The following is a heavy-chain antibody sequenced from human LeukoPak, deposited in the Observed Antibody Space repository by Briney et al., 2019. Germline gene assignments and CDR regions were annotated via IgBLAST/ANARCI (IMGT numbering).Heavy chain of an antibody. CDR3: ATGSRSYVWGSYRFDY. V-gene: IGHV1-18*01. J-gene: IGHJ4*02. CDR1: GYTFTRYG. D-gene: IGHD3-16*02. CDR2: ISGDNGDT. Sequence: ASVKVSCKASGYTFTRYGISWVRQAPGQGLEWMGWISGDNGDTNYAQKFQGRVTMTEDTSTDTAYMELSSLRSEDTAVYYCATGSRSYVWGSYRFDYRGQGTLVTVSS.